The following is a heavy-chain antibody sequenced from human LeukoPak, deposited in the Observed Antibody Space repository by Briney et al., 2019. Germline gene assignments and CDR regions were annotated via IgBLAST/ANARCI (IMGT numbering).Heavy chain of an antibody. CDR1: GFSFSSYN. D-gene: IGHD1-26*01. Sequence: GGSLRLSCAASGFSFSSYNMNWVRQAPGKGLEWVSSITSSSAYTFYADSAKGRFTISRDNARNSLYLQMNSLRAEDTAVYYCARDPYSGTYGDTYYYYMDVWGKGTTVTISS. V-gene: IGHV3-21*01. CDR2: ITSSSAYT. J-gene: IGHJ6*03. CDR3: ARDPYSGTYGDTYYYYMDV.